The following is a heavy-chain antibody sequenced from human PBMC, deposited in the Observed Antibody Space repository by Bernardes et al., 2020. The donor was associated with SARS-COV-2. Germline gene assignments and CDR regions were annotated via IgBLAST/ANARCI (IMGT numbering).Heavy chain of an antibody. CDR1: GFSVSSAY. CDR2: ISASGGET. CDR3: AKRRVIGNWYFDL. D-gene: IGHD1-26*01. Sequence: GGSLRLSCAASGFSVSSAYMSWVRQTPGKGLEWVSAISASGGETFYADSVRGRFTISRDNSKSTLYLQMNSLRAEDTAVYYCAKRRVIGNWYFDLWGRGTLVTVSS. J-gene: IGHJ2*01. V-gene: IGHV3-23*01.